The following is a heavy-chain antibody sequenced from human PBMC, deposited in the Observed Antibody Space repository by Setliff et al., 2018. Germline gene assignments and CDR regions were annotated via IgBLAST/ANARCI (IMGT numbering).Heavy chain of an antibody. V-gene: IGHV4-59*01. CDR1: GDSMSDAS. D-gene: IGHD1-1*01. Sequence: SETLSLTGSVSGDSMSDASIWSWIRQPPGRGLEFMGYVCPNGASKYDPSFKSRLTISVDTSKYQFSLKLTSVTAADTAFSFCANGGTYRYFDFWGQGTLVTVSS. J-gene: IGHJ4*02. CDR3: ANGGTYRYFDF. CDR2: VCPNGAS.